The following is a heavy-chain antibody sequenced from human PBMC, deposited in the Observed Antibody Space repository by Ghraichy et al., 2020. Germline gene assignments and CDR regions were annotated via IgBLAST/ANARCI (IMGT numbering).Heavy chain of an antibody. CDR2: NSSSGNYI. J-gene: IGHJ4*02. D-gene: IGHD6-13*01. V-gene: IGHV3-21*01. CDR1: GFTFSSYS. Sequence: SCEASGFTFSSYSMNWVRQAPGEGLEWHSCNSSSGNYINEVDSVKGRFTISRDNAKNSLYLQMNNLRVEDTAVYYCAKELWLRAVAAGVPFDYWCQGTLVTVS. CDR3: AKELWLRAVAAGVPFDY.